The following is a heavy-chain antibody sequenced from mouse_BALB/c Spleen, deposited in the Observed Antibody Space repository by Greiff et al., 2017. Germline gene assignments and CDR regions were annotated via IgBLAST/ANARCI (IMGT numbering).Heavy chain of an antibody. J-gene: IGHJ4*01. Sequence: EVQLQQSGPELGKPGASVKISCKASGYSFTGYNMYWVKQSHRKSLEWIGYIDPYNGGTSYNQKSKGKATLTVDKSSSTAYMHLNSLTSEDSAIYYCAREIGYAMDYWGQGTSVTVSS. CDR2: IDPYNGGT. CDR1: GYSFTGYN. V-gene: IGHV1S135*01. CDR3: AREIGYAMDY.